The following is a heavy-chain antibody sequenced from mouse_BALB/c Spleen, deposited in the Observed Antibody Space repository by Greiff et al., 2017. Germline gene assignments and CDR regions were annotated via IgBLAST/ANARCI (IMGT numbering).Heavy chain of an antibody. CDR2: INSNGGST. Sequence: EVKLQESGGGLVQPGGSLKLSCAASGFTFSSYGMSWVRQTPDKRLELVATINSNGGSTYYPDSVKGRFTISRDNAKNTLYLQMSSLKSEDTAMYYCARDPHYYGYWGQGTLVTVSA. CDR3: ARDPHYYGY. J-gene: IGHJ3*01. D-gene: IGHD1-2*01. V-gene: IGHV5-6-3*01. CDR1: GFTFSSYG.